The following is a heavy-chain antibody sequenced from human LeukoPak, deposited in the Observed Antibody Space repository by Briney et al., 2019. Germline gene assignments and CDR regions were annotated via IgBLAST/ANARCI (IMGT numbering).Heavy chain of an antibody. CDR1: GGSISSGGYS. V-gene: IGHV4-30-2*01. D-gene: IGHD2-2*01. CDR2: IYHSGST. J-gene: IGHJ4*02. Sequence: SQTLSLTCAVSGGSISSGGYSWSWIRQPPGKGLEWIGYIYHSGSTYYNPSLKSRVTISVDRSKNQFSLKLSSVTAADTAVYYCARLGPSCSSTSCSYDYWGQGTLVTVSS. CDR3: ARLGPSCSSTSCSYDY.